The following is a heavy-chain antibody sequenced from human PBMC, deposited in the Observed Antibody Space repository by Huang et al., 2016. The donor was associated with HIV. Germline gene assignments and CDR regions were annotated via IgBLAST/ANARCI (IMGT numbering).Heavy chain of an antibody. CDR3: ARDATKNPRGWFDP. V-gene: IGHV4-34*02. CDR1: GGSLSGYY. Sequence: QVHLQQWGAGLLKSAETLSLTCAVYGGSLSGYYWSWLRQTPGKGLEWMGDINRLGSPNYNPSLKSRVSISMDGSKKQFSLKLRSISDADTAVYFCARDATKNPRGWFDPWGQGTLVTVSS. CDR2: INRLGSP. D-gene: IGHD3-10*01. J-gene: IGHJ5*02.